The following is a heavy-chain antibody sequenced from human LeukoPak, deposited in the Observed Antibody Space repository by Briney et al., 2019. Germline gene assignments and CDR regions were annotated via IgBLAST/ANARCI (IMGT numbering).Heavy chain of an antibody. CDR2: INPNSGGT. D-gene: IGHD3-3*01. CDR3: ARGSDYDFWSGYYTDAFDI. CDR1: GYTFTGYY. J-gene: IGHJ3*02. V-gene: IGHV1-2*02. Sequence: ASVKVSCKASGYTFTGYYMHWVRQAPGQGLEWMGWINPNSGGTNYAQKFQGRVTMTRDTSISTAYMELSSLRSEDTAVYYCARGSDYDFWSGYYTDAFDIWGQGTMVTVSS.